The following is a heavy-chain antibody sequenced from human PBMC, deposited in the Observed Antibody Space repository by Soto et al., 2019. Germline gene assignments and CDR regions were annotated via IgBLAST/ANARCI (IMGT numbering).Heavy chain of an antibody. J-gene: IGHJ5*02. V-gene: IGHV4-34*01. CDR2: INHSGST. CDR3: ARGRKVRGVIRNWFDP. Sequence: SETLSLTCAVYGGSFSGYYWSWIRQPPGKGLEWIGEINHSGSTNYNPSLKSRVTISVDTSKNQFSLKLSSVTAADTAVYYCARGRKVRGVIRNWFDPWGQGTLVTVS. D-gene: IGHD3-10*01. CDR1: GGSFSGYY.